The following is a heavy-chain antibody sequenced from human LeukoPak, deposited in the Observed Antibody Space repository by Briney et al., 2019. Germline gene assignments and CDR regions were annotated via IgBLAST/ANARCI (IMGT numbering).Heavy chain of an antibody. CDR2: IYWDDDK. D-gene: IGHD3-9*01. CDR1: GFSLSTSGVG. V-gene: IGHV2-5*02. CDR3: AHLYDNYDILTGTFFDY. J-gene: IGHJ4*02. Sequence: SGPTLVNPTQTLTLTCTFSGFSLSTSGVGVGWIRQPPGKALEWLALIYWDDDKRYSPSLKSRLTITKDTSKNQVVLTMTNMDPVDTATYYCAHLYDNYDILTGTFFDYWGQGTLVTVSS.